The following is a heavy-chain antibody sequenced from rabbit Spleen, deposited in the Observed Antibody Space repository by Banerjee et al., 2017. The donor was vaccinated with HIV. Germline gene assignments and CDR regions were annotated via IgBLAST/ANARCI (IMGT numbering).Heavy chain of an antibody. V-gene: IGHV1S45*01. CDR1: GFSFSNVHW. CDR3: ARNFDL. J-gene: IGHJ4*01. Sequence: QEQLEESGGDLVKPGAPLTLTCTASGFSFSNVHWIYWVRQAPGKGLEWIGTIYAGSTGTTDYASWAKGRFTISKTSSTTVTLQMTSLTAADTATYFCARNFDLWGPGTLVTVS. CDR2: IYAGSTGTT.